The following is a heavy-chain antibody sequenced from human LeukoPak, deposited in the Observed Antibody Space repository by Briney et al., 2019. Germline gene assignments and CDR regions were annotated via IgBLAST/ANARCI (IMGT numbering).Heavy chain of an antibody. J-gene: IGHJ4*02. Sequence: SETLSLTCAVYGGSFSGYYWSWIRQPPGKGLEWIGEINHSGSTNYNPSLKSRVTISVDTSKNQFSLKLSSVTAADTAVYYCARGRYCSSTSCRNGTGFYFDYWGQGTLVTVSS. D-gene: IGHD2-2*01. CDR3: ARGRYCSSTSCRNGTGFYFDY. CDR1: GGSFSGYY. V-gene: IGHV4-34*01. CDR2: INHSGST.